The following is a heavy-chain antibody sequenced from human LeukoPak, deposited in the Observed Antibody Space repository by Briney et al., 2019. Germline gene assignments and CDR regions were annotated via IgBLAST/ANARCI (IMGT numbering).Heavy chain of an antibody. V-gene: IGHV3-21*01. J-gene: IGHJ6*02. CDR3: ATTTKHYYYGMDV. D-gene: IGHD1-7*01. CDR1: GFTFSSYS. Sequence: PGGSLRLSCAASGFTFSSYSMNWVRQAPGKGLEWVSSISSSSSYIYYADSVKGRFTISRDNAKNSLYLQMNGLRAEDTAVYYCATTTKHYYYGMDVWGQGTTVTVSS. CDR2: ISSSSSYI.